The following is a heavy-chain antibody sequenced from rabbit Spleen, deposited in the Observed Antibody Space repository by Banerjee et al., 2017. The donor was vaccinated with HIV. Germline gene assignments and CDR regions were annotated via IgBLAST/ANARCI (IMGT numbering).Heavy chain of an antibody. CDR2: IDVTKYGAT. Sequence: QEQLEESGGDLVKPEGSLKLSCTASGFSFSNKAVMCWVRQAPGKGLEWIACIDVTKYGATYYATWAKGRFTCSKTSSTTVTLQMTSLTVADTATYFCARDTGSSFSSYGMDLWGPGTLVTVS. D-gene: IGHD8-1*01. CDR3: ARDTGSSFSSYGMDL. V-gene: IGHV1S45*01. J-gene: IGHJ3*01. CDR1: GFSFSNKAV.